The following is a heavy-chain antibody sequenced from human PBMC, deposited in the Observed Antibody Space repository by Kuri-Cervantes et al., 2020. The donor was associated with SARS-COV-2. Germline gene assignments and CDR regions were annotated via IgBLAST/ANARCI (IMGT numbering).Heavy chain of an antibody. V-gene: IGHV3-48*01. CDR2: ISSSSSTI. D-gene: IGHD3-3*01. CDR3: ASVRFFG. J-gene: IGHJ4*02. Sequence: GESLKISCAASGFTVSSNYMNWVRQAPGKGLEWVSYISSSSSTIYYADSVKGRFTISRDNAKNSLYLQMNSLRAEDTAVYYCASVRFFGWGQGTLVTVSS. CDR1: GFTVSSNY.